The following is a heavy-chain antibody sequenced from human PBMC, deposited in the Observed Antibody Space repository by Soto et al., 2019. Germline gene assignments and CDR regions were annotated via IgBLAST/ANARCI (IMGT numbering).Heavy chain of an antibody. CDR3: ARGRIQLWFDNWFDP. D-gene: IGHD5-18*01. V-gene: IGHV3-30-3*01. CDR2: ISYDGSNK. CDR1: GFTFSSYA. J-gene: IGHJ5*02. Sequence: QVQLVESGGGVVQPGRSLRLSCAASGFTFSSYAMHWVRQAPGKGLEWVAVISYDGSNKYYADSVKGRFTISRDNSKNTLDLQMNSLRAEDTAVDYCARGRIQLWFDNWFDPWGQGTLVTVSS.